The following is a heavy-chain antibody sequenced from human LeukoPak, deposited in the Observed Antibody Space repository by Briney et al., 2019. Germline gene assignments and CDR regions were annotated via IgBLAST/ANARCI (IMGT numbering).Heavy chain of an antibody. Sequence: GGSLRLSCAASGFTFSSYSMNWVRQAPGKGLEWVSSISSSSSYIYYADSVKGRFTISRDNAKNSLYLQMNSLRAEDTAVYYCARDPYSYGLEGNWFDPWGQGTLVTVSS. CDR1: GFTFSSYS. D-gene: IGHD5-18*01. CDR3: ARDPYSYGLEGNWFDP. V-gene: IGHV3-21*01. J-gene: IGHJ5*02. CDR2: ISSSSSYI.